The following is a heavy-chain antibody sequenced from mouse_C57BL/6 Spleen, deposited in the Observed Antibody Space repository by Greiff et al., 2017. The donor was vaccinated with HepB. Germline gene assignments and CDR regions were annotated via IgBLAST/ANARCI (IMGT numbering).Heavy chain of an antibody. CDR1: GYTFTSYW. CDR3: ARHPSNYYGSSYPYWYFDV. V-gene: IGHV1-53*01. D-gene: IGHD1-1*01. Sequence: VQLQQPGTELVKPGASVKLSCKASGYTFTSYWMHWVKQRPGQGLEWIGNINPSNGGTNYNEKFKSKATLTVDKSSSTAYMQLSSLTSEDSAVYYCARHPSNYYGSSYPYWYFDVRGTGTTVTVSS. J-gene: IGHJ1*03. CDR2: INPSNGGT.